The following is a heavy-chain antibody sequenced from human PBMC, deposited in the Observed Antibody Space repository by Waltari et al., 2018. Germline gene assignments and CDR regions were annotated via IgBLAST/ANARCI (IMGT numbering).Heavy chain of an antibody. CDR2: INHSGST. J-gene: IGHJ6*02. CDR1: GGSFSGYY. D-gene: IGHD3-10*01. Sequence: QVQLQQWGAGLLKPSETLSLTCAVYGGSFSGYYWSWIRQPPGKGLAWIGEINHSGSTNYNPSLKSRVTISVDTSKNQFSRKLSSVTAADTAVYYCARSGYGSGSYRVWHYGMDVWGQGTTVTVSS. CDR3: ARSGYGSGSYRVWHYGMDV. V-gene: IGHV4-34*01.